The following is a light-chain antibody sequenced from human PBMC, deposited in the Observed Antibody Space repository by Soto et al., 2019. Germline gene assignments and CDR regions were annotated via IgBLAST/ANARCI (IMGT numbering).Light chain of an antibody. CDR3: QQTHSTPVT. Sequence: DIQMTQSPSSLSASVGDRVTVTCRTSQNIYNYLNWYQQRPGKAPKLLIYAATSVQSGVPSRFSGSGSGTEFTLTISSLHPEDFATYYCQQTHSTPVTFGQGTRLHVK. J-gene: IGKJ5*01. V-gene: IGKV1-39*01. CDR2: AAT. CDR1: QNIYNY.